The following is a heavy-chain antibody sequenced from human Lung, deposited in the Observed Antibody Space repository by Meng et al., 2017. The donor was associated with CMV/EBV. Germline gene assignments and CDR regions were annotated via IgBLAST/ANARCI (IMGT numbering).Heavy chain of an antibody. CDR2: ISSSGSTI. D-gene: IGHD2-2*02. V-gene: IGHV3-48*03. J-gene: IGHJ6*02. Sequence: GGSLRLXCAASGFTFSSYEMNWVRQAPGKGLEWVSYISSSGSTIYYADSVKGRFTISRDNAKNSLYLQMNSLRAEDTAVYYCARDGGLVVVPAAIRFDYYYYGMDVWXQGTTVTVSS. CDR1: GFTFSSYE. CDR3: ARDGGLVVVPAAIRFDYYYYGMDV.